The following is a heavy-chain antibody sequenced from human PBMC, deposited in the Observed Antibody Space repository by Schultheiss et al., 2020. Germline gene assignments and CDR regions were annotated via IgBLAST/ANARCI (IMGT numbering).Heavy chain of an antibody. CDR2: ISSSGSTI. D-gene: IGHD1-26*01. J-gene: IGHJ4*02. CDR3: AISPPWDQDYFDY. CDR1: GFTFSDYY. Sequence: GGSLRLSCAASGFTFSDYYMSWIRQAPGKGLEWVSYISSSGSTIYYADSVKGRFTISRDNAKNSLYLQMNSLRAEDTAVYYCAISPPWDQDYFDYWGQGTLVTVSS. V-gene: IGHV3-11*01.